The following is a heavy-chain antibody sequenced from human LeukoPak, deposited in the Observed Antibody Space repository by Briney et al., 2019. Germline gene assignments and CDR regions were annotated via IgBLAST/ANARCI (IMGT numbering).Heavy chain of an antibody. CDR1: GFTFSSYS. CDR3: ARVENYYDSSGYYSGY. Sequence: GGSLRLSCAASGFTFSSYSMNWVRQAPGKGLEWVSSIGSSSSYIYYADSVKGRFTISRDNAKNSLYLQMNSLRAEDTAVYYCARVENYYDSSGYYSGYWGQGTLVTVSS. V-gene: IGHV3-21*01. J-gene: IGHJ4*02. CDR2: IGSSSSYI. D-gene: IGHD3-22*01.